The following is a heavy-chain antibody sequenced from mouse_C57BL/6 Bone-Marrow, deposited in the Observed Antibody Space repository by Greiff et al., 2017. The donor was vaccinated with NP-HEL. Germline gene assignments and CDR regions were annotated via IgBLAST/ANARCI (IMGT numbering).Heavy chain of an antibody. Sequence: QVQLQQPGTELVKPGASVKLSCKASGYTFTSYWMHWVKQRPGQGLEWIGNINPSNGGTNYNEKFKSKATLTVDKSSSTAYMQLSSLTSEDSAVYYCAREARGLYYYGIPPYYYAMDYWGQGTSVTVSS. CDR1: GYTFTSYW. D-gene: IGHD1-1*01. CDR2: INPSNGGT. CDR3: AREARGLYYYGIPPYYYAMDY. V-gene: IGHV1-53*01. J-gene: IGHJ4*01.